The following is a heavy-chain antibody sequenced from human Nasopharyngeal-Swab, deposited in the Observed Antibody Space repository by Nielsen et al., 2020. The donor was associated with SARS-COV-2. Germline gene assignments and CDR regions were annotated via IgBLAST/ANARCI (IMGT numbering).Heavy chain of an antibody. CDR3: ASSYSSLVGFSYGMDL. CDR2: ISGSGGST. Sequence: GESLKISCAASGFTFSTYAMYWVRQPPAKGLEWVSIISGSGGSTYYADSVKGRFTISRDNSKNTLYLQMNSLRAEDTAVYYCASSYSSLVGFSYGMDLWGQGTTVTVSS. V-gene: IGHV3-23*01. CDR1: GFTFSTYA. J-gene: IGHJ6*02. D-gene: IGHD6-19*01.